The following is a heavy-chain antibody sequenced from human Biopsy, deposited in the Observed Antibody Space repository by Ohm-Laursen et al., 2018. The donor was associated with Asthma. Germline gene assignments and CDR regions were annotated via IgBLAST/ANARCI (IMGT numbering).Heavy chain of an antibody. CDR2: ISYTGCA. V-gene: IGHV4-39*01. J-gene: IGHJ4*02. D-gene: IGHD7-27*01. CDR3: ARHWDWGSFFDY. CDR1: GGSMSSSSYY. Sequence: GTLFLTCTVSGGSMSSSSYYWGWIRQPPGKGLEWMGSISYTGCAYHNPSLKSRVTISENTAKNHFTLKLSFVTAADTAVYYCARHWDWGSFFDYWGQGTPVTVSS.